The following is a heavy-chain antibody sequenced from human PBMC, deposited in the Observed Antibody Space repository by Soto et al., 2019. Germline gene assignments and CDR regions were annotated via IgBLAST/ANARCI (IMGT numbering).Heavy chain of an antibody. Sequence: QVQLVESGEGVVQPGRSPRLSCAASGFTFSMYVMHWVRQAPGKGLEWVAVMAYDGNREYYGDSVKGRFFVSRDNSKNTLYLQMNSLRPEDTAVYYCARVGGSFYGSWDSWGQGALVTVSS. CDR3: ARVGGSFYGSWDS. J-gene: IGHJ4*02. D-gene: IGHD1-26*01. CDR1: GFTFSMYV. CDR2: MAYDGNRE. V-gene: IGHV3-30-3*01.